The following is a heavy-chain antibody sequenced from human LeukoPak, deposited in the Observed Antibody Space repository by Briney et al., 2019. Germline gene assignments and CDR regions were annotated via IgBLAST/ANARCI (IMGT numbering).Heavy chain of an antibody. CDR3: ARVRCSGGSCPYPFDY. J-gene: IGHJ4*02. CDR2: INPNSGGT. CDR1: GYTFTSYY. V-gene: IGHV1-2*02. D-gene: IGHD2-15*01. Sequence: GASVKVSCKASGYTFTSYYIHWVRQAPGQGLEWMGWINPNSGGTNYAQKFQGRVTMTRDTSISTAYMELSRLRSDDTAVYYCARVRCSGGSCPYPFDYWGQGTLVTVSS.